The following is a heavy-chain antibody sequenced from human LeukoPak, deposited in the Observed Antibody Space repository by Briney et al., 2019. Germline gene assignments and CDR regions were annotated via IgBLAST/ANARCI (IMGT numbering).Heavy chain of an antibody. Sequence: GASVKVSCKASGYTFTSHGISWVRQAPGQGLEWMGWISAYNGNTNYAQKFQGRVTMTEDTSTDTAYMELSSLRSEDTAVYYCATGAEFRGDNWFDPWGQGTLVTVSS. J-gene: IGHJ5*02. CDR3: ATGAEFRGDNWFDP. CDR2: ISAYNGNT. V-gene: IGHV1-18*01. CDR1: GYTFTSHG. D-gene: IGHD3-10*01.